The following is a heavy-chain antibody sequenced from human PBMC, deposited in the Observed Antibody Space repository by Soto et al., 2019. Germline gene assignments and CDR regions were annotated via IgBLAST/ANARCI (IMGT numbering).Heavy chain of an antibody. CDR2: INPSGGST. J-gene: IGHJ6*02. D-gene: IGHD6-13*01. CDR3: AREGAAAGTSQDYYYGMDV. V-gene: IGHV1-46*01. CDR1: GYTFTSHY. Sequence: ASVKVSCKASGYTFTSHYMHWVRQAPGQRLEWMGIINPSGGSTSYAQKFQGRVTMTRDTSTSTVYMELSSLRSEDTAVYYCAREGAAAGTSQDYYYGMDVWGQGTTDTVSS.